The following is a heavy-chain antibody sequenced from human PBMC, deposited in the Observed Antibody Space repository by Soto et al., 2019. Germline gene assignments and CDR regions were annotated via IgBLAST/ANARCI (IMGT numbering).Heavy chain of an antibody. CDR2: SRNKPNAYST. CDR3: ARGYSGWGVAFDV. D-gene: IGHD5-12*01. CDR1: GFIFSDHY. Sequence: HPGGSLRLSCAASGFIFSDHYMDWVRQAPGKGLEWVGRSRNKPNAYSTEYAASVKGRFTISRDDSKTSLYLQMNSLKAEDTAVYYGARGYSGWGVAFDVGGKGTRVT. V-gene: IGHV3-72*01. J-gene: IGHJ3*01.